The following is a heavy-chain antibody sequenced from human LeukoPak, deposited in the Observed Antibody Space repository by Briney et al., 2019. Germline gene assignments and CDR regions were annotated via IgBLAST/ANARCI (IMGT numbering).Heavy chain of an antibody. CDR2: INGDGSST. CDR3: AREKGSSNYDS. Sequence: GGSLTLSCAASGFTFNTYWIHWVRQVPGKGPVWVSRINGDGSSTAYADSVKGRFTISRDNAKNTLYLQMNSLKAEDTAVYYCAREKGSSNYDSWGQGTLVTVSS. D-gene: IGHD4-11*01. CDR1: GFTFNTYW. J-gene: IGHJ5*01. V-gene: IGHV3-74*03.